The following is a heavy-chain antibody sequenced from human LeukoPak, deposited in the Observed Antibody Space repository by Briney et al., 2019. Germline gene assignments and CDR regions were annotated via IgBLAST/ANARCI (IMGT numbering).Heavy chain of an antibody. CDR1: GYNFTSHW. V-gene: IGHV5-51*01. CDR3: ARQVFVGALDY. Sequence: GESLKISCKGSGYNFTSHWIGWVRQMPGKGLEWMGIIYPGDSDPRYSPSFQGQVTISADKSISSAYLHWSSLKASDTAMYYCARQVFVGALDYWGQGTLVTVSS. D-gene: IGHD1-26*01. CDR2: IYPGDSDP. J-gene: IGHJ4*02.